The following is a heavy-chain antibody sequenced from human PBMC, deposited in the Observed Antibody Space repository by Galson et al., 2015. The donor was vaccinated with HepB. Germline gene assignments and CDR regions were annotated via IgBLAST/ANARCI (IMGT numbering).Heavy chain of an antibody. Sequence: SVKVSCKASGGTFSSYAISWVRQAPGQGLEWMGGIIPILGIANYAQKFQGRVTITADKSTSTAYMELSSLRSEDTAVYYCARGYYDFWNGYYTLDAFDIWGQGTMVTVSS. CDR1: GGTFSSYA. D-gene: IGHD3-3*01. CDR3: ARGYYDFWNGYYTLDAFDI. V-gene: IGHV1-69*10. CDR2: IIPILGIA. J-gene: IGHJ3*02.